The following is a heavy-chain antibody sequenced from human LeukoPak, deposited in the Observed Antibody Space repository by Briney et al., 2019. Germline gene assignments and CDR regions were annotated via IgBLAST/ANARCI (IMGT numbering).Heavy chain of an antibody. CDR3: ARELPREVTLDY. CDR2: IFADGSTT. D-gene: IGHD2-21*02. V-gene: IGHV3-74*01. Sequence: QPGGSLRLSCVASEFNFFSYGMQWVRQAAGKGLVWVSRIFADGSTTSYADSVKGRFTISRDNAKNTLYLQMNSLRAEDTAVYYCARELPREVTLDYWGQGTLVTVSP. CDR1: EFNFFSYG. J-gene: IGHJ4*01.